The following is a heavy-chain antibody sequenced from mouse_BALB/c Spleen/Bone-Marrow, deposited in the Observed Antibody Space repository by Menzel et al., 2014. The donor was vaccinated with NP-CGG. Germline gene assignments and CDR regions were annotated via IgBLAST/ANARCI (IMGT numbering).Heavy chain of an antibody. CDR3: ARRRGEKDYFDN. V-gene: IGHV5-6*02. Sequence: KLMESGEDLVKSGGSLKLSCAASGFTFSSYGTSWVRLTPDNRLEWVATITSGGRYTYYPDSVKGRYNISKDKAKNALCLQMRSRKSEDTAMYYCARRRGEKDYFDNWGQGTTLTNSS. J-gene: IGHJ2*01. CDR2: ITSGGRYT. CDR1: GFTFSSYG.